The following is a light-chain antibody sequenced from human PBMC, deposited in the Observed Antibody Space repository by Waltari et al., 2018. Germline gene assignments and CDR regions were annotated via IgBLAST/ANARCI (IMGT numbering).Light chain of an antibody. J-gene: IGKJ3*01. CDR2: EVS. CDR1: QSLLHSDGNTY. CDR3: MQGMHPPLT. V-gene: IGKV2-29*02. Sequence: DIVMTQTPLSLSVTPGQPAAIACKSSQSLLHSDGNTYLYWYLQMPGQSLQLLIYEVSSRVSGVPDRFSGSGLGTDFTLRISRVEAEDVGVYYCMQGMHPPLTFGPGTKVEIK.